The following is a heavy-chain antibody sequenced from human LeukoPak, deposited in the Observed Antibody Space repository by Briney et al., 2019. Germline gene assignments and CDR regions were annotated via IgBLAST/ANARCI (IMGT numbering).Heavy chain of an antibody. D-gene: IGHD2-2*01. Sequence: PSQTLSLTCTVSRGSVSSEFWSWIRQPPGKGLVWIGYTHYSRSTSYNPSLKSRVTISVDTSKNQFSLKLDSVTAADTAVYYCARQAYCSGTSCYPFDYWGQGTLVTVSS. CDR1: RGSVSSEF. CDR3: ARQAYCSGTSCYPFDY. V-gene: IGHV4-59*08. J-gene: IGHJ4*02. CDR2: THYSRST.